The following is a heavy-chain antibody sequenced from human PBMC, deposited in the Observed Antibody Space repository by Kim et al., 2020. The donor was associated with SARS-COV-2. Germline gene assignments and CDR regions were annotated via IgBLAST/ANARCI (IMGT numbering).Heavy chain of an antibody. D-gene: IGHD6-19*01. J-gene: IGHJ5*02. CDR2: IYHIGRT. CDR1: GGSISTYY. CDR3: RRAGGWYWFAP. Sequence: SETLSLTCTLSGGSISTYYWSWIRQPPGKGLEWIGYIYHIGRTNYNPSLKSRVPLSIVTSTNVFSLRLSSVTVADTATYYFRRAGGWYWFAPCGQRSPVT. V-gene: IGHV4-59*13.